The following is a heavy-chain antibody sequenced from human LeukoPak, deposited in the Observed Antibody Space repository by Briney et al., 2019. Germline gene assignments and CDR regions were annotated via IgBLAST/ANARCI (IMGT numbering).Heavy chain of an antibody. J-gene: IGHJ4*02. Sequence: GGSLRLSCAASGFMFSGYWMTWVRQAPGKGLEWVANIKQAGSETSYVDSVKGRFTISRDNAKNSLYLQISTLRAEDTAVYYWEKIRGNYYFDYWGQEPRVPVPP. V-gene: IGHV3-7*01. CDR3: EKIRGNYYFDY. CDR1: GFMFSGYW. D-gene: IGHD1-1*01. CDR2: IKQAGSET.